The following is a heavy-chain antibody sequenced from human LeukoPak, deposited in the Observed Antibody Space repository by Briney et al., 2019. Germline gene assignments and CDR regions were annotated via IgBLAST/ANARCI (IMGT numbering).Heavy chain of an antibody. CDR2: INPNSGGT. D-gene: IGHD6-19*01. J-gene: IGHJ4*02. CDR3: ASLTVAGTLYYFDY. CDR1: GYTFTSYD. V-gene: IGHV1-2*06. Sequence: ASVKVSCKASGYTFTSYDINWVRQATGQGLEWMGRINPNSGGTNYAQKFQGRVTMTRDTSISTAYMELSRLRSDDTAVYYCASLTVAGTLYYFDYWGQGTLVTVSS.